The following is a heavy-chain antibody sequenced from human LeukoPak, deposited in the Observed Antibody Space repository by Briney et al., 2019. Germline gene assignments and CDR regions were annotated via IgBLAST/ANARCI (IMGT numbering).Heavy chain of an antibody. D-gene: IGHD6-19*01. CDR1: GFTFSSFW. Sequence: PGGSLRLFCAASGFTFSSFWMTWVRQAPGKGLEWVANIKEDGSQKYYVDSVKGRITISRDNAKNSLFLQTNSLRVDDTAVYYCARDSGWFRFDYWGQGTLVTVSS. J-gene: IGHJ4*02. CDR3: ARDSGWFRFDY. V-gene: IGHV3-7*03. CDR2: IKEDGSQK.